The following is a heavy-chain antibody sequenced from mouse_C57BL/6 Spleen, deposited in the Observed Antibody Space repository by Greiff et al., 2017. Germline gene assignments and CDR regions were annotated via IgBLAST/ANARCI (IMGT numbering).Heavy chain of an antibody. J-gene: IGHJ2*01. V-gene: IGHV1-15*01. CDR1: GYTFTDYE. CDR3: TRRGDSSGY. CDR2: IDPETGGT. D-gene: IGHD3-2*02. Sequence: QVQLQQSGAELVRPGASVTLSCKASGYTFTDYEMHWVKQTPVHGLEWIGAIDPETGGTAYNQKFKGKAILTADKSSSTAYMELRSLTSEDSAVYYCTRRGDSSGYWGQGTTLTVSS.